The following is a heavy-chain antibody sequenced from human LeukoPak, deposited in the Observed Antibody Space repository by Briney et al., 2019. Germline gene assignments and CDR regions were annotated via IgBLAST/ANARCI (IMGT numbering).Heavy chain of an antibody. CDR1: GYTFTGYY. J-gene: IGHJ6*02. Sequence: SVKVSCKASGYTFTGYYMHWVRQAPGQGLEWMGWINPNSGGTNYAQKFQGRVTMTRDTSISTAYMELSRLRSDDTAVYYCASKGYSSSWYDDYYGMDVWGQGTTVTVSS. CDR3: ASKGYSSSWYDDYYGMDV. CDR2: INPNSGGT. D-gene: IGHD6-13*01. V-gene: IGHV1-2*02.